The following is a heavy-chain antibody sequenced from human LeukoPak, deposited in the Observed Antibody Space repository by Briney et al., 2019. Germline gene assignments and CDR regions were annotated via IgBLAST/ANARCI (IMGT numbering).Heavy chain of an antibody. CDR3: AAGGYSGYDDFDY. D-gene: IGHD5-12*01. Sequence: SETLSLTCTVSGGSISSYYWSWIRQPPGKGLGWIGYIYYSGSTNYNPSLKSRVTISVDTSKNQFSLKLSSVTAADTAVYYCAAGGYSGYDDFDYWGQGTLVTVSS. CDR1: GGSISSYY. V-gene: IGHV4-59*01. J-gene: IGHJ4*02. CDR2: IYYSGST.